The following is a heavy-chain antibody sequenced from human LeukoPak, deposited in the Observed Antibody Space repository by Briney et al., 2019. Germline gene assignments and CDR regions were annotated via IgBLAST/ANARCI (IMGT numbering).Heavy chain of an antibody. D-gene: IGHD5-12*01. CDR2: INPNSGGT. V-gene: IGHV1-2*02. CDR3: ARQDSGYDNIDY. CDR1: GYTFTGYY. Sequence: ASVKVSCKASGYTFTGYYMHWARQAPGQGLEWMGWINPNSGGTNYAQKFQGRVTMTRDTSISTAYMELSRLRSDDTAVYYCARQDSGYDNIDYWGQGTLVTVSS. J-gene: IGHJ4*02.